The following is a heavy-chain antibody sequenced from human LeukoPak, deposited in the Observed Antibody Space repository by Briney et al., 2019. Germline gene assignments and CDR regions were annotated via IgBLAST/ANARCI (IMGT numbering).Heavy chain of an antibody. J-gene: IGHJ5*02. CDR2: IYHSGST. D-gene: IGHD2-2*01. CDR3: ARDSVVVPAAIHWFDP. Sequence: PSETLSLTCAVSGYSISSGYYWGWIRQPSGKGLEWIGSIYHSGSTYYNPSLKSRVTISVDTSKNQFSLKLSSVTAADTAVYYCARDSVVVPAAIHWFDPWGQGTLVTVSS. V-gene: IGHV4-38-2*02. CDR1: GYSISSGYY.